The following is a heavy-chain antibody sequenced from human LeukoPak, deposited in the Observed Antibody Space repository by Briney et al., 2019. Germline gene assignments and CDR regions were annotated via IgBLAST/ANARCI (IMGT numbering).Heavy chain of an antibody. CDR1: GGTFSSYA. J-gene: IGHJ3*02. Sequence: GASVKVSCKASGGTFSSYAISWVRQAPGQGLEWMGRIIPILGIANYAQKFQGRATITADKSTSTAYMELSSLRSEDTAVYYCARGWATYYYDSSGYSDAFDIWGQGTMVTVSS. CDR3: ARGWATYYYDSSGYSDAFDI. D-gene: IGHD3-22*01. V-gene: IGHV1-69*04. CDR2: IIPILGIA.